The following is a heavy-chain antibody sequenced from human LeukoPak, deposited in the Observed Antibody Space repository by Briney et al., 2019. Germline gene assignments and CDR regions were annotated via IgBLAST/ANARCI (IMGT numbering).Heavy chain of an antibody. D-gene: IGHD2-2*01. J-gene: IGHJ4*02. Sequence: ASVKVSCKASGGAFSSCAISWVRQAPGQGLEWMGGIIPIFGTANYAQKFQGRVTITADESTSTAYMELSSLRSEDTAVYYCARVPILEGYCSSTSCYYLEYWGQGTLVTVSS. CDR2: IIPIFGTA. CDR3: ARVPILEGYCSSTSCYYLEY. V-gene: IGHV1-69*13. CDR1: GGAFSSCA.